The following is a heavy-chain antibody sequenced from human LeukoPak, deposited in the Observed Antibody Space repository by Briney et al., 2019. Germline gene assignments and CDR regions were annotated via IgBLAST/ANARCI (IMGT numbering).Heavy chain of an antibody. D-gene: IGHD6-13*01. J-gene: IGHJ3*02. Sequence: GGSLRLSCAASGFTVSSNYMSWVRQAPGKGLEWVSVIYSGGSTYYADSVKGRFTISRDNSKNTLYLQMNSLRAEDTAVYYCARHSSSWYDAFDIWGQGTMVTVSS. CDR2: IYSGGST. V-gene: IGHV3-66*04. CDR1: GFTVSSNY. CDR3: ARHSSSWYDAFDI.